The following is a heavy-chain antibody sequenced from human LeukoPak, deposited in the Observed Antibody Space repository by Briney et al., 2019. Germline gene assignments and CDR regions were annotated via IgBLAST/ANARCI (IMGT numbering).Heavy chain of an antibody. D-gene: IGHD6-13*01. CDR3: AKDQGIAAAGTGY. V-gene: IGHV3-23*01. Sequence: PGGSLGLPCAASGFTFSSYAMSWVRQAPGKGLEWVSAISGSGGSTYYADSVKGRFTISRDNSKNTLYLQMNSLRAEDTAVYYCAKDQGIAAAGTGYWGQGTLVTVSS. J-gene: IGHJ4*02. CDR1: GFTFSSYA. CDR2: ISGSGGST.